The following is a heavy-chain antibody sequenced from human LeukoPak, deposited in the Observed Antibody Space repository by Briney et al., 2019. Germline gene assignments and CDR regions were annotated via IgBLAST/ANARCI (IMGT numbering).Heavy chain of an antibody. CDR3: AKDPTMIRGVKLWGYYFDY. J-gene: IGHJ4*02. Sequence: GGSLRLSCAASGFTFSSYGMNWVRQAPGKGLEWVAVISYDGSNKYYADSVKGRFTISRDNSKNTLYLQMNSLRAEDTAVYYCAKDPTMIRGVKLWGYYFDYWGQGTLVTVSS. CDR2: ISYDGSNK. V-gene: IGHV3-30*18. CDR1: GFTFSSYG. D-gene: IGHD3-10*01.